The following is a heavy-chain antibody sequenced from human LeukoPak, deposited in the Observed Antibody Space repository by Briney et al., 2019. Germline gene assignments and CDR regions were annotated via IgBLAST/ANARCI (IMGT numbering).Heavy chain of an antibody. CDR1: GITFSNYW. CDR3: TTVFDY. Sequence: GGSLRLSCAASGITFSNYWMHWVRHDPGKGLVWVSGMNNDGSSTFYADSVKGRLTISSDNAKSTVYLQMNSLRAEDTGVYYCTTVFDYWGLGTLVTVSS. J-gene: IGHJ4*02. CDR2: MNNDGSST. V-gene: IGHV3-74*01.